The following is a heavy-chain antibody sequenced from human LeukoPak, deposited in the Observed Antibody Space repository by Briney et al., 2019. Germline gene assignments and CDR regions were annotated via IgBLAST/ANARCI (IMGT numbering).Heavy chain of an antibody. J-gene: IGHJ4*02. CDR2: ISSSSSYI. Sequence: PGGSLRLSCAASGFIFSSYSMNWVRQAPGKGLEWVSSISSSSSYIYYADSVKGRFTISRDNAKNSLYLQMNSLRAEDTAVYYCARESHGDYYFDYWGQGTLVTVSS. CDR1: GFIFSSYS. D-gene: IGHD4-17*01. V-gene: IGHV3-21*01. CDR3: ARESHGDYYFDY.